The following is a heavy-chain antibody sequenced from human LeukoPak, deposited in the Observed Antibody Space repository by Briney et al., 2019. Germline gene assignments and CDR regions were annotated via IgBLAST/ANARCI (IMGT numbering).Heavy chain of an antibody. J-gene: IGHJ3*02. D-gene: IGHD3-10*01. V-gene: IGHV1-46*01. Sequence: GASVKVSCKASGYTFTSYYMHWVRQAPGQGLEWMGIINPSGGSTSYAQKFQGRVTMTRNTSISTAYMELSSLRSEDTAVYYCARGGAMGGVLWFGEPNDAFDIWGQGTMVTVSS. CDR1: GYTFTSYY. CDR2: INPSGGST. CDR3: ARGGAMGGVLWFGEPNDAFDI.